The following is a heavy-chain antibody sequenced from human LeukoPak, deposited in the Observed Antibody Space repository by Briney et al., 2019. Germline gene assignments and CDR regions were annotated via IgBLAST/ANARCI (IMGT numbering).Heavy chain of an antibody. J-gene: IGHJ4*02. CDR1: GFTFSDYY. V-gene: IGHV3-11*04. CDR2: ISSSGSTI. D-gene: IGHD5-18*01. Sequence: PGGSLRLSCAASGFTFSDYYMSWIRQAPGKGLEWVSYISSSGSTIYYADSVKGRFTISRDNAKNSLYLQVNSLRAEDTAVYYCAKESAATAMIEGPLNYWGQGTLVAVSS. CDR3: AKESAATAMIEGPLNY.